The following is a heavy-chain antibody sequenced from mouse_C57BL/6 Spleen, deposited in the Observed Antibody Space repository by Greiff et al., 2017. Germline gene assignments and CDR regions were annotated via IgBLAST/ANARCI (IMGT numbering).Heavy chain of an antibody. D-gene: IGHD1-1*01. CDR1: GFTFSSYG. CDR3: ARQEGSSSRYFDV. Sequence: EVKVVESGGDLVKPGGSLKLSCAASGFTFSSYGMSWVRQTPDKRLEWVATISSGGSYTYYPDSVKGRFTISRDNAKKTLYLQMSSLKSEDTAMYYCARQEGSSSRYFDVWGTGTTVTVSS. CDR2: ISSGGSYT. J-gene: IGHJ1*03. V-gene: IGHV5-6*01.